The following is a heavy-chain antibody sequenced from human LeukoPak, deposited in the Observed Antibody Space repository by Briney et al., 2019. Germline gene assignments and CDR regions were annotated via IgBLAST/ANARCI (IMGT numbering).Heavy chain of an antibody. V-gene: IGHV4-34*01. D-gene: IGHD3-22*01. CDR1: GGSFSGYY. CDR3: ARTVDSSGFPCFQF. J-gene: IGHJ1*01. CDR2: IYHSGST. Sequence: PSETLSLTCAVYGGSFSGYYWSWIRQPPGKGLEWIGSIYHSGSTYYNPSLKSRVTISIDTSKNQFSLKLNSVTAADTAVYYCARTVDSSGFPCFQFWGQGTLVTVSS.